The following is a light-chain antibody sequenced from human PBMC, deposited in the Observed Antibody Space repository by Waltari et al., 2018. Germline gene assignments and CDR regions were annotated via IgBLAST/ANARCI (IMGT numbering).Light chain of an antibody. V-gene: IGKV1-39*01. CDR2: AAA. CDR3: QQSYTTPYT. Sequence: DIQVTQSPSSLSASVGDRVTITCRASQSVTNYLNWYQQKPGRAPKALSFAAASLHSGVPSRFSGSGSGTDFTLTINGLQPEDFATYYCQQSYTTPYTFGQGTKLEIK. J-gene: IGKJ2*01. CDR1: QSVTNY.